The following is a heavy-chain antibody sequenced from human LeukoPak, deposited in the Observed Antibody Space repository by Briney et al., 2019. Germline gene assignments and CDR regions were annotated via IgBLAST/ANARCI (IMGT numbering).Heavy chain of an antibody. CDR2: IYYSGST. CDR3: ARHTGVVVITEFFDY. V-gene: IGHV4-59*04. Sequence: SETLSLTCTVSGGSISSYYWSWIRQPPGKGLEWIGYIYYSGSTYYNPSLKSRVTTSVDTSKNQFSLKLSSVTAADTAVYYCARHTGVVVITEFFDYWGQGTLVTVSS. CDR1: GGSISSYY. D-gene: IGHD3-22*01. J-gene: IGHJ4*02.